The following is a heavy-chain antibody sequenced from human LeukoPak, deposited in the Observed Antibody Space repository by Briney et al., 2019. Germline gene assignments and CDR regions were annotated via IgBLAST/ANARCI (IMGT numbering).Heavy chain of an antibody. Sequence: PGRSLRLSCAASGFTFSSYAMHWVRQAPGKGLEWVAVISYDGSNKYYADSVKGRFTISRDNSKNTLYLQMNSLRAEDTAVYYCARSAAGILVYYFDYWGQGTLVTVSS. D-gene: IGHD6-13*01. J-gene: IGHJ4*02. V-gene: IGHV3-30*04. CDR1: GFTFSSYA. CDR3: ARSAAGILVYYFDY. CDR2: ISYDGSNK.